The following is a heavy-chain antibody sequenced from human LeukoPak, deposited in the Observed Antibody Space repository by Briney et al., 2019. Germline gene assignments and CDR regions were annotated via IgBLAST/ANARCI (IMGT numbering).Heavy chain of an antibody. CDR3: ARDAWRGYSGYAGAFDI. D-gene: IGHD5-12*01. J-gene: IGHJ3*02. Sequence: SETLSLTCTVSGGSISSSSYYWGWIRQPPGKGLEWIGSIYYSGSTYYNPSLKSRVTISVDTSKNQFSLKLSSVTAADTAVYYCARDAWRGYSGYAGAFDIWGQGTMVTVSS. CDR1: GGSISSSSYY. CDR2: IYYSGST. V-gene: IGHV4-39*02.